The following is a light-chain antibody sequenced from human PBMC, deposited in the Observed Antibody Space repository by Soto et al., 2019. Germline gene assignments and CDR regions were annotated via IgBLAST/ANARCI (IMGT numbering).Light chain of an antibody. J-gene: IGKJ1*01. Sequence: DIQMTQSPSTLSASVGDRVTITCRASQSISSWLAWYQQKPGKAPKLLIYDASSLESGVPSRFSGSGSGTEFTRTISSLQPDDFATYYCQQYNSYTWTFGQVTKVEIK. V-gene: IGKV1-5*01. CDR2: DAS. CDR1: QSISSW. CDR3: QQYNSYTWT.